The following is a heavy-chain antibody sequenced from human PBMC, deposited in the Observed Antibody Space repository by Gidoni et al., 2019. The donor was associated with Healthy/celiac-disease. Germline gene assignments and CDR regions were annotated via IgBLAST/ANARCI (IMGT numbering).Heavy chain of an antibody. J-gene: IGHJ4*02. CDR2: ISYDGSNK. CDR3: AKVSSSLHLVEMATILGDYFDY. D-gene: IGHD5-12*01. V-gene: IGHV3-30*18. CDR1: GFTFSSYG. Sequence: QVQLVEYGGGVVKPGRSLRLSWAAAGFTFSSYGMHWVRQAPGKGLEWVAVISYDGSNKYYPDSVKGRFTISRDNSKNTLYLQMNSLRAEDTAVYYCAKVSSSLHLVEMATILGDYFDYWGQGTLVTVSS.